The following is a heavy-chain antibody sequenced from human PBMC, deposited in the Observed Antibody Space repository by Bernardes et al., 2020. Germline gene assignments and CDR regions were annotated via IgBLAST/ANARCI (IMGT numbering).Heavy chain of an antibody. D-gene: IGHD3-10*01. V-gene: IGHV5-51*01. CDR2: IYPGDSDT. J-gene: IGHJ4*02. CDR3: GRFDSSGSYWEY. Sequence: GESRKISCKASGYTFTSYWIAWVRQMPGKGLEWMGIIYPGDSDTRYSPSFQGQVTISADKSITTAYLQWSSLKASDTAMYYCGRFDSSGSYWEYWGQGTLVTVPS. CDR1: GYTFTSYW.